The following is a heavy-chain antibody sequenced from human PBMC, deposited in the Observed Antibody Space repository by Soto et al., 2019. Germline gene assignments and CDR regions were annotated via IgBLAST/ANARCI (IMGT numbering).Heavy chain of an antibody. CDR2: ISYDGSMK. CDR1: GFSFSDYA. Sequence: QVQLLESGGGVVRPGRSLRLSCAASGFSFSDYAIHWVRQAPGKGLEWVSVISYDGSMKYYADSVKGRFTISRDNSKNTVHLRLDSLNAEDTAIYYCAREVRLAAIDLAYWGQGTLVTVSS. D-gene: IGHD2-21*01. CDR3: AREVRLAAIDLAY. J-gene: IGHJ4*02. V-gene: IGHV3-30*04.